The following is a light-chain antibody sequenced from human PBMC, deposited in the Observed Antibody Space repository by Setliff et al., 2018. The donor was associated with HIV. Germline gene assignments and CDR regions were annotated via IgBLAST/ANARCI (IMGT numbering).Light chain of an antibody. CDR2: QAT. CDR3: CSNTGSNTVV. CDR1: SGDFGSYHL. J-gene: IGLJ1*01. V-gene: IGLV2-23*01. Sequence: QSALTQPASVSGSVGQAITISCTGTSGDFGSYHLVSWYQQHPDKGPKLMIYQATRRPSGVSNRFSGSKSGNVASLTISGLQAEDEAEYYCCSNTGSNTVVFGTGTKV.